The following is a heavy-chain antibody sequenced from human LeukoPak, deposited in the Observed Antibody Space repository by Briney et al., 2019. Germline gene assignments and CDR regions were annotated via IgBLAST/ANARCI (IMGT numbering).Heavy chain of an antibody. CDR2: IYYSGST. Sequence: TSETLSLTCTVSGGSISSYYWSWIRQPPGKRLEWIGHIYYSGSTNYDPSLKSRVTISVDTSKNQFSLKLSSVTAADTAVYYCASRSSIWSGYQDTLYYFDSWGQGTLVTVSS. J-gene: IGHJ4*02. CDR1: GGSISSYY. V-gene: IGHV4-59*01. CDR3: ASRSSIWSGYQDTLYYFDS. D-gene: IGHD3-3*01.